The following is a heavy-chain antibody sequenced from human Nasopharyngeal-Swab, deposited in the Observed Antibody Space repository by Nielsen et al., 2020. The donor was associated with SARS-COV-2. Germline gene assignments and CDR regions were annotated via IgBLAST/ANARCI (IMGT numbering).Heavy chain of an antibody. J-gene: IGHJ4*02. CDR3: ARLDPFGSEDK. CDR1: GGSITSSRHR. V-gene: IGHV4-39*02. CDR2: ILVNRYT. Sequence: SETLSLTCTVSGGSITSSRHRWGWIRQPPGKGLQWIGQILVNRYTEYPPSVRGRITVYADTSDNYFSLRLSSVTAADTAVYYCARLDPFGSEDKWGQGTLVTVSS. D-gene: IGHD3-3*01.